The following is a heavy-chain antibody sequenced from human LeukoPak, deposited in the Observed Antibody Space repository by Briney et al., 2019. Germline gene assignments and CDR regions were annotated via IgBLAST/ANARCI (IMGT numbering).Heavy chain of an antibody. D-gene: IGHD6-13*01. V-gene: IGHV3-9*01. CDR2: ISWNSGSI. J-gene: IGHJ4*02. CDR3: ARDEYSSSWRPYYFDY. Sequence: GGSLRLSCAASGFTFDDYAMHWVRHAPGKGLEWVSGISWNSGSIGYADSVKGRFTISRDNAKNSLYLQMNSLRAEDTAVYYCARDEYSSSWRPYYFDYWGQGTLVTVSS. CDR1: GFTFDDYA.